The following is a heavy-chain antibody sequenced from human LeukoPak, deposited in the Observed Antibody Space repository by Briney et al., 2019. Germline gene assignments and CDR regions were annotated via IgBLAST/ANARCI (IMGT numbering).Heavy chain of an antibody. CDR3: ARLSGITMVRGAQSSLRFDP. CDR1: GYTFTSYY. V-gene: IGHV1-46*01. D-gene: IGHD3-10*01. CDR2: INPSGGST. Sequence: ASVKVSCKASGYTFTSYYMHWVRQAPGQGLEWMGIINPSGGSTSYAQKFQGRVTITADESTSTAYMELSSLRSEDTAVYYCARLSGITMVRGAQSSLRFDPWGQGTLVTVSS. J-gene: IGHJ5*02.